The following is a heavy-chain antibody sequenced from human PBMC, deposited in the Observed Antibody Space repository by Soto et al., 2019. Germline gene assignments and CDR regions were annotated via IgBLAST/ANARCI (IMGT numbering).Heavy chain of an antibody. CDR3: ATARRYYDFWSGYYWYYFDY. Sequence: ASVKVSCKVSGYTLTELSMHWVRQAPGKGLEWMGGFDPEDGETIYAQKFQGRVTMTEDTSTDTAYMELSSLRSEDTAVYYCATARRYYDFWSGYYWYYFDYWGQGTLVTVSS. D-gene: IGHD3-3*01. CDR1: GYTLTELS. CDR2: FDPEDGET. J-gene: IGHJ4*02. V-gene: IGHV1-24*01.